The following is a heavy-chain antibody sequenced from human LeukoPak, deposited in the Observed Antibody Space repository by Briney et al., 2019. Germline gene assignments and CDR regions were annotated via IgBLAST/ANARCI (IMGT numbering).Heavy chain of an antibody. J-gene: IGHJ6*03. CDR1: GGSISGYY. CDR2: INHSGST. V-gene: IGHV4-34*01. Sequence: PSETLSLTCAVYGGSISGYYWSWIRQPPGKGLEWIGEINHSGSTNYNPSLKSRVTISVDTSKNQFSLKLSSVTAADTAVYYCARHGRSSGSYYLNPYYYYYMDVWGKGTTVTISS. CDR3: ARHGRSSGSYYLNPYYYYYMDV. D-gene: IGHD3-10*01.